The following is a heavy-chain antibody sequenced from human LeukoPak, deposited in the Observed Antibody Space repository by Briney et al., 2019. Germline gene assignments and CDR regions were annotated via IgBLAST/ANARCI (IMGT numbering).Heavy chain of an antibody. J-gene: IGHJ5*02. CDR1: GYTFTGYY. Sequence: ASVKVSCKASGYTFTGYYMHWVRQAPGQGLEWMGWINPNSGGTNYAQKFQGRVTMTRDTSISTAYMELSRLRSDDTAVYYCARTSSWELRGVVDWFDPWGQGTLVIVSS. CDR3: ARTSSWELRGVVDWFDP. V-gene: IGHV1-2*02. CDR2: INPNSGGT. D-gene: IGHD1-26*01.